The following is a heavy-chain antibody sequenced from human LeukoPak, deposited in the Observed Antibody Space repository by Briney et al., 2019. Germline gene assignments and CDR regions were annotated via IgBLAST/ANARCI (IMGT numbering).Heavy chain of an antibody. CDR2: VNPNSGNT. Sequence: GASVKVSCKASGGTFSSYAISWVRQATGQGLEWMGWVNPNSGNTGYAQKFQGRVTITRNTSISTAYMELSSLRSEDTAVYYCARGPSHCSSTSCYTSAYYMDVWGKGTTATVSS. CDR3: ARGPSHCSSTSCYTSAYYMDV. CDR1: GGTFSSYA. J-gene: IGHJ6*03. D-gene: IGHD2-2*02. V-gene: IGHV1-8*03.